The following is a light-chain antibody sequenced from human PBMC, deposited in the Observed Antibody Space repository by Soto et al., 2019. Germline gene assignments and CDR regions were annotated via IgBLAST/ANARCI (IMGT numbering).Light chain of an antibody. CDR2: DVS. CDR1: QSIGDS. Sequence: DIQMTHSHSTLSASVLYIVTITCRASQSIGDSLAWYQQTPGKAPYLLISDVSSLERGVPSRFSGSGSGRDFTLTISSLQPEDFATYYCLLDYAYFWAFGQGTKVAI. CDR3: LLDYAYFWA. J-gene: IGKJ1*01. V-gene: IGKV1-5*01.